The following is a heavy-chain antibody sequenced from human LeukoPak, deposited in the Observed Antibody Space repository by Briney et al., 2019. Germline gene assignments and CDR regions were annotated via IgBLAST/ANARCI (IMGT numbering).Heavy chain of an antibody. CDR2: IKSKADGGTT. J-gene: IGHJ4*02. CDR3: STGGSSYEGFDY. Sequence: GGSLRLSCAASGFTFSSYAMHWVRQAPGKGLEWVGRIKSKADGGTTDYAAPVKGRFTISRDDSKNTLSLQMNSLKTEDTAVYYCSTGGSSYEGFDYWGQGTLVTVSS. CDR1: GFTFSSYA. D-gene: IGHD1-26*01. V-gene: IGHV3-15*07.